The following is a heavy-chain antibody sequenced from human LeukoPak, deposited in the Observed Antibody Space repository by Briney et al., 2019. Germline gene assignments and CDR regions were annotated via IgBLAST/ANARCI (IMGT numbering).Heavy chain of an antibody. CDR2: ISSSGKTT. D-gene: IGHD3-22*01. CDR1: GFTFSDYS. J-gene: IGHJ4*02. CDR3: ARDPDYYDTSGPYFDY. Sequence: PGGSLRLSCAASGFTFSDYSMNWVRQAPGKGLEWILYISSSGKTTYYADSVRDRFTISRDNAKNSLFVQMDSLRPEDTAVYYCARDPDYYDTSGPYFDYWGQGILVTVSS. V-gene: IGHV3-48*04.